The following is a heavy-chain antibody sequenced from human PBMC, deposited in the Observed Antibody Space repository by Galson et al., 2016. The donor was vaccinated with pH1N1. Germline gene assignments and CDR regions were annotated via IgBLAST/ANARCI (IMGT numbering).Heavy chain of an antibody. J-gene: IGHJ4*01. CDR2: IIGMFAKT. V-gene: IGHV1-69*01. CDR3: ARSPGYMVTALDN. D-gene: IGHD2-21*02. CDR1: GGTFSSFG. Sequence: CKASGGTFSSFGISWVRQAPGQGLEWMGGIIGMFAKTNYAQKFQVRVTITADELTSTAYMDLSSLTSEDTAVYYCARSPGYMVTALDNWGHGTLVTVSS.